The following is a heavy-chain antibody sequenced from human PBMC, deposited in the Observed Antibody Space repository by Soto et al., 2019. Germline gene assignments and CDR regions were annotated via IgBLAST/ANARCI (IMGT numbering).Heavy chain of an antibody. CDR1: GFTFSGYA. V-gene: IGHV3-30-3*01. CDR3: AKDLDVVVVVTATRGLDV. D-gene: IGHD2-15*01. CDR2: ISSDGSST. J-gene: IGHJ6*02. Sequence: QVQLVESGGGVVQPGKSLRLSCVGSGFTFSGYAMHWIRQAPGKAPEWVALISSDGSSTLYADSVRGRFTISRDNSRDTLYLQMNTLRVEDTAVYYCAKDLDVVVVVTATRGLDVWGQGTTVTVSS.